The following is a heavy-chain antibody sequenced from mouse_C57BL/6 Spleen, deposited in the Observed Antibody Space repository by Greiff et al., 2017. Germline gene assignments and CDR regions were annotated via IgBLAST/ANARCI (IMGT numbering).Heavy chain of an antibody. CDR2: ISSGGSYT. D-gene: IGHD1-1*01. CDR1: GFTFSSYG. Sequence: EVKLMESGGDLVKPGGSLKLSCAASGFTFSSYGMSWVRQTPDKRLEWVATISSGGSYTYYPDSVKGRFTISRDNAKNTLYLQMSSLESEDTAMYYCARHYYGSSSYYAMDYWGQGTSVTVSS. V-gene: IGHV5-6*01. J-gene: IGHJ4*01. CDR3: ARHYYGSSSYYAMDY.